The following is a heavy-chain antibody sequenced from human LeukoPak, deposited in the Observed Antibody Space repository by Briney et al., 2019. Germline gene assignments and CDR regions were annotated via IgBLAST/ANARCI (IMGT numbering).Heavy chain of an antibody. Sequence: GASVMVSCKVSGYTLTELSMHWVRQAPGKGLEWMGGFDPEDGETIYAQKFQGRVTMTEDTSTDTAYMELSSLRSEDTAVYYCVTVSPDGDIQLNWFDPWGQGTLVTVSS. J-gene: IGHJ5*02. CDR3: VTVSPDGDIQLNWFDP. D-gene: IGHD5-18*01. CDR2: FDPEDGET. CDR1: GYTLTELS. V-gene: IGHV1-24*01.